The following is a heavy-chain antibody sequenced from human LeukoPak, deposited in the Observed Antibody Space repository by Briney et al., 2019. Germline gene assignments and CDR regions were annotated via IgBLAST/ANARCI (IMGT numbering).Heavy chain of an antibody. Sequence: TGGSLRVSCAASGFTVNNNYMTWVRQAPGMGLEWVAAIYKGDSTYYADSVKGRFTISRDNSKNTLYLQMNSLRAEDTAVYYCTRGHSGYDYYFDAWGQGTLVTVSS. CDR3: TRGHSGYDYYFDA. V-gene: IGHV3-53*01. J-gene: IGHJ4*02. CDR2: IYKGDST. CDR1: GFTVNNNY. D-gene: IGHD5-12*01.